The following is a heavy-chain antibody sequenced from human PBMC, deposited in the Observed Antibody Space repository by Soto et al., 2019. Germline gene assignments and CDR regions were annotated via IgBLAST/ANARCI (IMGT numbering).Heavy chain of an antibody. V-gene: IGHV3-11*06. Sequence: QVQLVESGGGLVKPGGSLRLSCTASGFTFSDYYMSWIRQAPGKGLEWVSYISGTGTSTNYAESVRGRFTISRDNAKNSLHLQMNSLRVEDTALYYCARRFMVFRLGVDAYDIWGQGTMVTVSS. D-gene: IGHD2-8*01. CDR2: ISGTGTST. J-gene: IGHJ3*02. CDR3: ARRFMVFRLGVDAYDI. CDR1: GFTFSDYY.